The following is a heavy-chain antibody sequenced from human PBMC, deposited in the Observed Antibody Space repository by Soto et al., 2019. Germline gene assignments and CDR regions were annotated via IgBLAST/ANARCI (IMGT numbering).Heavy chain of an antibody. CDR2: IWYDGSNK. Sequence: GGSLRLSCAASGFTFSSYGMHWVRQAPGKGLEWVALIWYDGSNKYYADSVRGRFTISRDNSKNTLYLQMNSLRAEDTAVYYCARDRYSNSWSSFDYWGQGTPVTVS. V-gene: IGHV3-33*01. J-gene: IGHJ4*02. D-gene: IGHD6-13*01. CDR1: GFTFSSYG. CDR3: ARDRYSNSWSSFDY.